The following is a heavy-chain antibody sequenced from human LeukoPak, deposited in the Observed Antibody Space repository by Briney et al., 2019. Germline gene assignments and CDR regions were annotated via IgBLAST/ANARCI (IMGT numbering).Heavy chain of an antibody. J-gene: IGHJ6*03. V-gene: IGHV3-21*01. Sequence: NPGGSLRLSCAASGFTFSSYSMNWVRQAPGKGLEWVSSISSSSSYIYYADSVKGRFTISRDSAKNSLYLQMNSLRAEDTAVYYCARDLRDSSSWYWYYYYMDVWGKGTTVTVSS. D-gene: IGHD6-13*01. CDR1: GFTFSSYS. CDR2: ISSSSSYI. CDR3: ARDLRDSSSWYWYYYYMDV.